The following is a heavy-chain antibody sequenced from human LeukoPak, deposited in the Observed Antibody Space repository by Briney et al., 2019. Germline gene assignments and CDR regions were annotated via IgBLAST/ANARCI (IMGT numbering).Heavy chain of an antibody. CDR1: GFTFSSYA. CDR3: ARDRASAAEDY. V-gene: IGHV3-64*01. CDR2: ISSNGGST. J-gene: IGHJ4*02. Sequence: GGSLRLSCAASGFTFSSYAMHWVRQAPGKGLEYVSAISSNGGSTYYANSVKGRFTISRDNSKNTLYLQMGSLRAEDMAVYYCARDRASAAEDYWGQGTLVTVSS. D-gene: IGHD6-13*01.